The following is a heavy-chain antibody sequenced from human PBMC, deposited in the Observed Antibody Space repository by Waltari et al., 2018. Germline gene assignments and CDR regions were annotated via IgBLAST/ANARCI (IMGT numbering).Heavy chain of an antibody. CDR2: IAYDGSNK. CDR3: ARQRRSSGHAFDI. J-gene: IGHJ3*02. CDR1: GFTFSSYA. V-gene: IGHV3-30*01. D-gene: IGHD6-19*01. Sequence: QVQLVESGGGVVQPGRSLRLSCAASGFTFSSYAMHWVRQAPGKGLGWVAVIAYDGSNKYYADSVKGRFTISRDKSKNTLYLQMNSLRAEDTAVYYCARQRRSSGHAFDIWGQGTMVTVSS.